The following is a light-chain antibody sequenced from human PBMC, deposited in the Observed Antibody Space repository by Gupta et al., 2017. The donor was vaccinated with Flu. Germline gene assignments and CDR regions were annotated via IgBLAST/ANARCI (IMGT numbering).Light chain of an antibody. V-gene: IGLV2-23*02. J-gene: IGLJ1*01. Sequence: QSALTQPASVSGPPGPSITISCTGTSSDVGSYNLVSWYQQHPAKAPKLMIYEVSKRPSGVSNRFSGSKSGNTASLTISGLQAEDEADYYCCSYAGSSTYVFGSGTKVTVL. CDR3: CSYAGSSTYV. CDR1: SSDVGSYNL. CDR2: EVS.